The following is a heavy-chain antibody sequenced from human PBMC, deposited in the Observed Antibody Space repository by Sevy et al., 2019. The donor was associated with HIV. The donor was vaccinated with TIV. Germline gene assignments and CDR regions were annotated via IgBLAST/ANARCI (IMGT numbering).Heavy chain of an antibody. CDR2: IKEDGSEK. V-gene: IGHV3-7*01. CDR1: GFTFSNYW. CDR3: ARAVDSSSGLPYNWFDP. Sequence: GGSLRLSCAASGFTFSNYWMNWVRQAPGKGLEWVANIKEDGSEKNYVDSVKGRFTISRDNAKNSLFLQMNSLRAEDTAVYYCARAVDSSSGLPYNWFDPWGQGTLVTVSS. D-gene: IGHD6-13*01. J-gene: IGHJ5*02.